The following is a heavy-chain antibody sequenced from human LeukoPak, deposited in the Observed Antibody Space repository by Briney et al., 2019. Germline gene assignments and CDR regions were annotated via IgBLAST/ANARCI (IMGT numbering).Heavy chain of an antibody. CDR1: GGSFSGYY. D-gene: IGHD2-2*01. CDR3: ARAGPYCSSTSCYLGYYYYYMDV. CDR2: INHSGST. J-gene: IGHJ6*03. Sequence: SETLSLTCAVYGGSFSGYYWSWIRQPPGKGLEWIGEINHSGSTNYNPSLKSRVTISVDTSKNQFSLKLSSVTAADTAVYYCARAGPYCSSTSCYLGYYYYYMDVWGKGATVTISS. V-gene: IGHV4-34*01.